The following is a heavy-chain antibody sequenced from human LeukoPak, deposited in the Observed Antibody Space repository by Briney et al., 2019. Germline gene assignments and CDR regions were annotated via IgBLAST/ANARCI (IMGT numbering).Heavy chain of an antibody. Sequence: GGSLRLSCAASGFTFSTCAMSWVRQAPGKGLEWVSTISGGGRSTDYADSVKGHFTISRDNSKNTLYLQMNSLRAEDTAVYYCAREVSEGFDFWGQGTLVTVSS. CDR1: GFTFSTCA. V-gene: IGHV3-23*01. CDR2: ISGGGRST. CDR3: AREVSEGFDF. J-gene: IGHJ4*02. D-gene: IGHD3-22*01.